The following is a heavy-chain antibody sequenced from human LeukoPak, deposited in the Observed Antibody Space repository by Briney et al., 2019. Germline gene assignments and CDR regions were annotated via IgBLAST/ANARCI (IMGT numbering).Heavy chain of an antibody. CDR3: ARDHGTMVRGVYDY. J-gene: IGHJ4*02. D-gene: IGHD3-10*01. CDR1: GFTFGSYW. CDR2: IKQDGSEK. Sequence: GGSLRLSCAASGFTFGSYWMSWVRQAPGKGLEWVANIKQDGSEKYYVDSVKGRFTISRDNAKNSLYLQMNSLRAEDTAVYYCARDHGTMVRGVYDYWGQGTLVTVSS. V-gene: IGHV3-7*05.